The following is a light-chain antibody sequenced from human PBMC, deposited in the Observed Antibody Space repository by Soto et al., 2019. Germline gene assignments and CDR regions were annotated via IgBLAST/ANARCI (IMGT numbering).Light chain of an antibody. J-gene: IGKJ1*01. CDR2: GAS. CDR3: QQHGNSPRT. V-gene: IGKV3-20*01. Sequence: EIVLAQSPATLSLSPGERATLSCRASQSVSNSYLAWYQQKPGQAPRLLIYGASSRATGIPDRFSGSGSGTDFTLTITRLEPEDCAVYYCQQHGNSPRTFGQGTKVDIK. CDR1: QSVSNSY.